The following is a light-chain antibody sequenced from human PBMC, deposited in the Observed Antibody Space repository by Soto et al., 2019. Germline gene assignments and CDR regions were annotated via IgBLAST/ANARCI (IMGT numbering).Light chain of an antibody. CDR1: QSISSN. CDR3: QQYGSSGT. CDR2: GAP. V-gene: IGKV3-15*01. J-gene: IGKJ1*01. Sequence: EIVLTQSPPALSVTPGESAALSCRASQSISSNLAWYQQKPGQSPRLLIYGAPSRATGVPVRFSGSGSGVAFTLTISGLQSEDFAVYYCQQYGSSGTLRHGTK.